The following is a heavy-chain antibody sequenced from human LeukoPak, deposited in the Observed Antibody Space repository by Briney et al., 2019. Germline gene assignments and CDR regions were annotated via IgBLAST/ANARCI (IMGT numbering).Heavy chain of an antibody. CDR2: ISGSGGST. V-gene: IGHV3-23*01. CDR3: ANWIGSSSRDY. J-gene: IGHJ4*02. D-gene: IGHD6-6*01. CDR1: GFTVSSNY. Sequence: GGSLRLSCAASGFTVSSNYMSWVRQAPGKGLEWVSAISGSGGSTYYADSVKGRFTISRDNSNNALYLQMDSLRAEDTAVYYCANWIGSSSRDYWGQGTLVTVSS.